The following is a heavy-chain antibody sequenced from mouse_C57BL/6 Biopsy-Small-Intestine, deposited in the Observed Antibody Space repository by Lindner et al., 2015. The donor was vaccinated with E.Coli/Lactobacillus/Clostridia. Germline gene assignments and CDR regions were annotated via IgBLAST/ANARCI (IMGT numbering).Heavy chain of an antibody. D-gene: IGHD4-1*01. J-gene: IGHJ2*01. CDR1: GFTFSDYG. V-gene: IGHV5-17*01. CDR2: IDSGSTTI. CDR3: SRGTGRGFDY. Sequence: VQLQESGGGLVKPGGSLKLSCAASGFTFSDYGMHWVRQAPEKGLEWVAYIDSGSTTIYYADTLKGRFTISRDSAKNTLFLQMTSLRSEDTAMYYCSRGTGRGFDYWGQGTTLTVSS.